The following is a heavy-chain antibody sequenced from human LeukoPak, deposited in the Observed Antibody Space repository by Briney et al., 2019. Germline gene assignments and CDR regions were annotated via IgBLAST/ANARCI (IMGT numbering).Heavy chain of an antibody. D-gene: IGHD6-13*01. J-gene: IGHJ4*02. CDR3: ARDRGIAAAGSLFDY. V-gene: IGHV1-18*01. CDR2: ISAYNGNT. Sequence: EASVKVSCKASGYTFTSYGISWVRQAPGQGLEWMGWISAYNGNTNYAQKLQGRVTMTTDTSTSTAYMELRSLRSDDTAVYYCARDRGIAAAGSLFDYWGQGTPVTVSS. CDR1: GYTFTSYG.